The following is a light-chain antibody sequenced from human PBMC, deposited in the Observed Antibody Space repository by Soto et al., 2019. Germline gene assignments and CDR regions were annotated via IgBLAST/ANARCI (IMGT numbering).Light chain of an antibody. CDR1: SSDVGGSNF. CDR2: DVA. J-gene: IGLJ1*01. V-gene: IGLV2-14*03. Sequence: QSVLTQPPSASGSPGQSVAISCTGTSSDVGGSNFVSWYQQHPGKPPKLIIYDVANRPSGVSNRFSGSKSGSTASLIISRLQTEDEADYYCVSYTSSTTYVFGTGTKLTVL. CDR3: VSYTSSTTYV.